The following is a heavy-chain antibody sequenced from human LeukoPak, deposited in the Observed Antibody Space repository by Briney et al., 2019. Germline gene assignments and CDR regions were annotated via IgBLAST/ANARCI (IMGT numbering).Heavy chain of an antibody. CDR2: ISRNSGTI. V-gene: IGHV3-9*01. Sequence: GRSLRLSCAASGFTFDDAMHWGRQAPGKGLEWGSGISRNSGTIGYANSVKGRFTISRDNANNSLYLQMNSLRVEDTALYYCARDDYDILTDYFPNMDVWGQGTTVTVSS. D-gene: IGHD3-9*01. J-gene: IGHJ6*02. CDR1: GFTFDDA. CDR3: ARDDYDILTDYFPNMDV.